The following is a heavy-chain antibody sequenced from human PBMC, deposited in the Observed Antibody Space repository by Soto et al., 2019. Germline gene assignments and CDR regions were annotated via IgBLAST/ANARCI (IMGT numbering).Heavy chain of an antibody. CDR2: ISGFNANT. CDR1: GDTFVGYG. J-gene: IGHJ4*02. V-gene: IGHV1-18*01. CDR3: AQITSNIDN. D-gene: IGHD1-20*01. Sequence: QVQLLQSGAELKKPGASVRVSCKVSGDTFVGYGVAWVRQAPGQGLEWTAWISGFNANTHYAHHIQVRIALTTDTSTSTAYMELRNLTPDDTAVYFCAQITSNIDNWGQGTLVTVSS.